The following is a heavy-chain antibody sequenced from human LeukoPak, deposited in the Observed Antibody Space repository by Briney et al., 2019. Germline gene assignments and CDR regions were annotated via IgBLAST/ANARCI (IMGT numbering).Heavy chain of an antibody. J-gene: IGHJ6*02. CDR1: GGTFSSCA. D-gene: IGHD3-22*01. V-gene: IGHV1-69*13. Sequence: SVKVSCKASGGTFSSCAISWVRQAPGQGLEWMGGIIPIFGTANYAQKFQGRVTITADESTSTAYMELSSLRSEDTAVYYCARGGYYDSSGANYYYYGMDVWGQGTTVTVSS. CDR2: IIPIFGTA. CDR3: ARGGYYDSSGANYYYYGMDV.